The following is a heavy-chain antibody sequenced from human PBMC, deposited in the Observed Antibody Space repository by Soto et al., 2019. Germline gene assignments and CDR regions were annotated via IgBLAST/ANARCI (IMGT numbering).Heavy chain of an antibody. J-gene: IGHJ6*02. D-gene: IGHD1-26*01. V-gene: IGHV3-30*18. CDR3: AKDRPSGSRPYYYGMDV. Sequence: GGSLRLSCAASGFTFSSYGMRWVRQAPGKGLEWVAVISYDGSNKYYADSVKGRFTISRDNSKNTLYLQMNSLRAEDTAVYYCAKDRPSGSRPYYYGMDVWGQGTTVTVSS. CDR1: GFTFSSYG. CDR2: ISYDGSNK.